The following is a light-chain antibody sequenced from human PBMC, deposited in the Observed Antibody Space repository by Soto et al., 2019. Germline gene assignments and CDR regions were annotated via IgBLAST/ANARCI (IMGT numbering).Light chain of an antibody. J-gene: IGKJ2*01. Sequence: EVVVTQFPGTLSLSPGERATLSCRASQSVSNNYFAWYQQKPGQAPRLLIFGSSDRATGIPDRFSGSGSGTDFTLTISRLEPEDFAVYYCQQYGSSPPYTFGQGTKLEIK. CDR1: QSVSNNY. CDR2: GSS. CDR3: QQYGSSPPYT. V-gene: IGKV3-20*01.